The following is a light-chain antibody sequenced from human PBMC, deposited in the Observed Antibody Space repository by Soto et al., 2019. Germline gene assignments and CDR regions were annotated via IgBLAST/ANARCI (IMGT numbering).Light chain of an antibody. Sequence: EIVLTQSPATLSLSPGERATLSCRASQSVTSYLAWYQQKPGQAPRLLIYGASNRATGIPARFSGSGSGTDFTLTISSLEPQDSAIYYCQQRGDWPLTFGGGTKVEIK. CDR3: QQRGDWPLT. V-gene: IGKV3-11*01. CDR2: GAS. J-gene: IGKJ4*01. CDR1: QSVTSY.